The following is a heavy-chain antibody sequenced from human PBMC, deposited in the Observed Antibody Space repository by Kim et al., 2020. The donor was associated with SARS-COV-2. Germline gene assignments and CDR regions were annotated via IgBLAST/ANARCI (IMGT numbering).Heavy chain of an antibody. V-gene: IGHV1-69*13. J-gene: IGHJ4*02. D-gene: IGHD3-9*01. CDR3: ARSLTGYLSPFDY. CDR1: GGTFSSYA. Sequence: SVKVSCKASGGTFSSYAISWVRQAPGQGLEWMGGIIPIFGTANYAQKFQGRVTIIADESTSTAYMELSSLRSEDTAVYYCARSLTGYLSPFDYWGQGTLVTVSS. CDR2: IIPIFGTA.